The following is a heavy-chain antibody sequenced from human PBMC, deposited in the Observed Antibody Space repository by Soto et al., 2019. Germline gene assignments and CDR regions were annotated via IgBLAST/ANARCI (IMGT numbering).Heavy chain of an antibody. Sequence: GASVKVSCKASGGTFSSYAISWVRQAPGQGLEWMGGIIPIFGTTNYAQKFQGRVTITADKSTSTAYMELSSLRSEDTAVYYCARAPVMITFGGVTKPANWFDPWGQGTLVTVSS. J-gene: IGHJ5*02. D-gene: IGHD3-16*01. CDR1: GGTFSSYA. CDR3: ARAPVMITFGGVTKPANWFDP. V-gene: IGHV1-69*06. CDR2: IIPIFGTT.